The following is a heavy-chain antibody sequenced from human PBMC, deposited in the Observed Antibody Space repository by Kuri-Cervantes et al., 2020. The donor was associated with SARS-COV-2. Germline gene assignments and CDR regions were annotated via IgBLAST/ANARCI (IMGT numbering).Heavy chain of an antibody. V-gene: IGHV3-21*01. D-gene: IGHD3-3*01. CDR1: GFTFSSYS. Sequence: GESLKISCAASGFTFSSYSMNWVRQAPGKGLEWVSSISSSSSYIYYADSVKGRFTISRDNAKNSLYLQMNSLRAEDTAVYYCARDRIFGVVIGGYGMDVWGQGTTVTVSS. CDR3: ARDRIFGVVIGGYGMDV. J-gene: IGHJ6*02. CDR2: ISSSSSYI.